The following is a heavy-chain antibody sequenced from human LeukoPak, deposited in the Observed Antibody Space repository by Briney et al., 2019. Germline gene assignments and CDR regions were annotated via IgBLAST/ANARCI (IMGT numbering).Heavy chain of an antibody. CDR3: ARMGHCGDPARRDY. D-gene: IGHD4-17*01. J-gene: IGHJ4*02. CDR1: GGTFSSYA. CDR2: IIPIFGTA. V-gene: IGHV1-69*13. Sequence: SVKVSCKASGGTFSSYAISWVRQAPGQGLEWMGGIIPIFGTANYAQKFQGRVTITADESTSTAYMELSSLRSEDTAVYYCARMGHCGDPARRDYWGQGTLVTVSS.